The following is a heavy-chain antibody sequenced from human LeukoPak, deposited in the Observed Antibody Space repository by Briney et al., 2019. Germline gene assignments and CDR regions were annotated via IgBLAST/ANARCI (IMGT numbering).Heavy chain of an antibody. Sequence: GASVKVSCKTSGYTFTTYYIHWVRQAPGQGLEWLGIINPSGGTTTYAQKFQGRVTMTRDTSTSTVYMELNTLRSEDTAVYYCARGSNYYYDVTADYQRYWGQGTLVTVSS. CDR1: GYTFTTYY. J-gene: IGHJ4*02. D-gene: IGHD3-22*01. CDR3: ARGSNYYYDVTADYQRY. V-gene: IGHV1-46*01. CDR2: INPSGGTT.